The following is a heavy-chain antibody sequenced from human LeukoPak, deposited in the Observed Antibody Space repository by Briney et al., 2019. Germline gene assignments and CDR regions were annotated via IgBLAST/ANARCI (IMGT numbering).Heavy chain of an antibody. J-gene: IGHJ4*02. D-gene: IGHD1-26*01. V-gene: IGHV3-30*18. Sequence: GGSLRLSCAASGFTFSSYGLHWVRQAPGKGLEWVAVISYDGSHKYYADSVKGRFTISRDNSKNTLYPQMNSLRAEDTAVYYCAKGGSYLDHFDYWGQGTLVTVSS. CDR3: AKGGSYLDHFDY. CDR2: ISYDGSHK. CDR1: GFTFSSYG.